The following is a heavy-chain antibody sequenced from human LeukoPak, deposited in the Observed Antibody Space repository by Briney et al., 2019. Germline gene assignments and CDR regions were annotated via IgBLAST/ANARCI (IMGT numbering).Heavy chain of an antibody. CDR1: GGSFSGYY. CDR2: INHSGST. J-gene: IGHJ6*02. Sequence: SETLSLTCAVYGGSFSGYYWSWIRQPPGKGLEWIGEINHSGSTNYNPSLKSRVTISVDTSKNQFSLKLSSVTAADTAVYYCARGKARMVVAAYYYYYGMDVWGQGTTVTVSS. CDR3: ARGKARMVVAAYYYYYGMDV. D-gene: IGHD2-15*01. V-gene: IGHV4-34*01.